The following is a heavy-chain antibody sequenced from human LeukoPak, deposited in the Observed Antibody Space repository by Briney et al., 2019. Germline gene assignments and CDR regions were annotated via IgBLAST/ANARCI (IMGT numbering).Heavy chain of an antibody. CDR3: ARGGDFYYYGMDV. V-gene: IGHV4-39*01. J-gene: IGHJ6*02. Sequence: SETLSLTCTVSGGSISSSSYYWGWIRQPPGKGLEWTGSIYYSGSTYYNPSLKSRVTISVDTSKNQFSLKLSSVTAADTAVYYCARGGDFYYYGMDVWGQGTTVTVSS. D-gene: IGHD2-21*02. CDR1: GGSISSSSYY. CDR2: IYYSGST.